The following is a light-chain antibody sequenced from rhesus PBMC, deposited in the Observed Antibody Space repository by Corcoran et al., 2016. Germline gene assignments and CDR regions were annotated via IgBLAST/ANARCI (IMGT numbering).Light chain of an antibody. CDR2: KAS. CDR3: QQYSSRPYS. V-gene: IGKV1-22*01. CDR1: QGISSW. Sequence: DIQMTQSPSSLSASVGDTVTITCRASQGISSWLAWYQQKPGKAPKLLFYKASSLQSGVPSRFSGRGTGTDFPLTISSLQSEDFATYYCQQYSSRPYSFGQGTKVEIK. J-gene: IGKJ2*01.